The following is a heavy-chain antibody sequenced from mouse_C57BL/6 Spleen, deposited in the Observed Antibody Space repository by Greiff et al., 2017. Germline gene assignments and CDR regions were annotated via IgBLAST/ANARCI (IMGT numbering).Heavy chain of an antibody. D-gene: IGHD2-9*01. CDR3: ARGAYYGYEGFAY. CDR2: IHPNSGST. V-gene: IGHV1-64*01. Sequence: QVQLQQSGAELVKPGASVKLSCKASGYTFTSYWMHWVKQSPGQGLEWIGMIHPNSGSTNYNEKFKSKATLTVDKSSSTAYMQLSSLTSEDTAVYYCARGAYYGYEGFAYWGQGTLVTVSA. CDR1: GYTFTSYW. J-gene: IGHJ3*01.